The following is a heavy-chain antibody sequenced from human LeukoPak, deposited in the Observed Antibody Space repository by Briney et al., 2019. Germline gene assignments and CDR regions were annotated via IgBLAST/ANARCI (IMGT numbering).Heavy chain of an antibody. CDR2: INSDGSST. CDR1: GFTFSSYW. CDR3: AREWVDYYDSRDDAFDN. V-gene: IGHV3-74*01. D-gene: IGHD3-22*01. Sequence: GGSLRLSCAASGFTFSSYWMHWVRQAPGKGLVWVSRINSDGSSTSYADSVKGRFTISRDNAKNTLYLQMNSLRAEDTAVYYCAREWVDYYDSRDDAFDNWGQGTMVTVSS. J-gene: IGHJ3*02.